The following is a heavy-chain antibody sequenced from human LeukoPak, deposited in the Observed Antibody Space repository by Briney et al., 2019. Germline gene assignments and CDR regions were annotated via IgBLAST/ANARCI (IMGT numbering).Heavy chain of an antibody. CDR3: AKDRVVAAAGTLNWFDP. D-gene: IGHD6-13*01. CDR1: GFTFSSYA. CDR2: ISGSGGST. V-gene: IGHV3-23*01. J-gene: IGHJ5*02. Sequence: GGSLRLSCAASGFTFSSYAMGWVRQAPGKGLEWVSAISGSGGSTYYADSVKGRFTISRDNSKNTLYLQMNSLRAEDTAVYYCAKDRVVAAAGTLNWFDPWGQGTLVTVSS.